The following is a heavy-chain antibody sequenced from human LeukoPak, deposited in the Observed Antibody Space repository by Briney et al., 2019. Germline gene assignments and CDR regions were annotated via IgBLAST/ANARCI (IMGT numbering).Heavy chain of an antibody. J-gene: IGHJ4*02. CDR2: ISRSGTYI. V-gene: IGHV3-21*01. D-gene: IGHD3-22*01. CDR1: GFTFSSYW. CDR3: ARDGGYYYDVYYFDY. Sequence: GGSLRLSCAASGFTFSSYWMNWARQAPGKGLEWVSSISRSGTYISYADSVKGRFTISRDNAKNSLYLQMNSLRAEDTGVYYCARDGGYYYDVYYFDYWGQGTLVTVSS.